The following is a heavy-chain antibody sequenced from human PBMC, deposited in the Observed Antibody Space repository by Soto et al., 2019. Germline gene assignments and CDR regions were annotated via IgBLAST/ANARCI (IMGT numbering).Heavy chain of an antibody. Sequence: ASVKVSCKASGYTFTSYYMHWVRQAPGQGLEWMGIINPSGGSTSYAQKFQGRVTMTRDTSTSTVYVELSSLRSEDTAVYYCARPLRVTTKRDAFDIWGQGTMVTVSS. CDR2: INPSGGST. J-gene: IGHJ3*02. CDR3: ARPLRVTTKRDAFDI. CDR1: GYTFTSYY. V-gene: IGHV1-46*03. D-gene: IGHD4-17*01.